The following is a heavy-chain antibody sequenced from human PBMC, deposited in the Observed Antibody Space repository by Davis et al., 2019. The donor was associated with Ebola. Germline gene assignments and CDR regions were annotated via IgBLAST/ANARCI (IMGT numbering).Heavy chain of an antibody. V-gene: IGHV1-18*01. CDR3: ARSPYDSAYYYYGMDV. D-gene: IGHD3-22*01. CDR2: ISAYNGNT. CDR1: GYTFTSYG. J-gene: IGHJ6*02. Sequence: ASVQVSCKASGYTFTSYGISWVRQAPGQGLEWMGWISAYNGNTNYAQKFQGWVTMTRDTSISTAYMELSRLRSDDTAVYYCARSPYDSAYYYYGMDVWGQGTTVTVSS.